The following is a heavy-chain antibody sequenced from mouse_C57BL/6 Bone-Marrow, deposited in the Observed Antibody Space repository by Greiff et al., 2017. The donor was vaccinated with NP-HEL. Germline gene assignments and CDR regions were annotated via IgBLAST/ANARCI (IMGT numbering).Heavy chain of an antibody. J-gene: IGHJ2*01. D-gene: IGHD2-3*01. Sequence: LVESGAELVRPGASVTLSCKASGYTFTDYEMHWVKQTPVHGLEWIGAIDPETGGTAYNQKFKGKAILTADKSSSTAYMELRSLTSEDSAVYYCTRLGDGYRYYFDYWGQGTTLTVSS. V-gene: IGHV1-15*01. CDR2: IDPETGGT. CDR3: TRLGDGYRYYFDY. CDR1: GYTFTDYE.